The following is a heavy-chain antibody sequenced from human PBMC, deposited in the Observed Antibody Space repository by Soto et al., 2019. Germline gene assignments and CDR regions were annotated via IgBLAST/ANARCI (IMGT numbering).Heavy chain of an antibody. CDR2: ISTSGTT. V-gene: IGHV4-4*07. Sequence: QVQLQESGPGLVEPSETLSLTCTVSGASISSYFWTWIRQPAGKGLDCVGRISTSGTTNYTPSLKSRVTMSVDTSTSHFSLNLSSVTAADTAVYYCAREAGPYRWFDPWGQGTLVTVSS. D-gene: IGHD6-19*01. CDR1: GASISSYF. CDR3: AREAGPYRWFDP. J-gene: IGHJ5*02.